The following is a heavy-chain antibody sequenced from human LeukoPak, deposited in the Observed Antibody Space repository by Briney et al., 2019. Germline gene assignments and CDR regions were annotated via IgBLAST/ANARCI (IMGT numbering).Heavy chain of an antibody. CDR1: GGSISSSNW. CDR2: IYNIGST. CDR3: ARAPYVAYYYGSGSCPDY. V-gene: IGHV4-4*02. D-gene: IGHD3-10*01. J-gene: IGHJ4*02. Sequence: PSGTLSLTCAVSGGSISSSNWGGWVRQPPGKGLEWVGEIYNIGSTNYNPSLKSRVTISVDKSKNQFSLKLSSVTAADTAVYYCARAPYVAYYYGSGSCPDYWGQGTLVTVSS.